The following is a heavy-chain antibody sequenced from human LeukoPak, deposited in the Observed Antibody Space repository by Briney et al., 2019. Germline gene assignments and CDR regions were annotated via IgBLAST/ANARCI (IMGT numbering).Heavy chain of an antibody. J-gene: IGHJ5*02. CDR2: MYSSGTT. Sequence: PSETLSLTCTVSGGSISSGSYSWNWIRQPAVKGLEWIGRMYSSGTTNYNPSLKSRVTISVDTSKNQFSLKLSSVTASDTAVYYCATSPVTTWWFDPWGQGTLVTVSS. CDR1: GGSISSGSYS. V-gene: IGHV4-61*02. CDR3: ATSPVTTWWFDP. D-gene: IGHD4-17*01.